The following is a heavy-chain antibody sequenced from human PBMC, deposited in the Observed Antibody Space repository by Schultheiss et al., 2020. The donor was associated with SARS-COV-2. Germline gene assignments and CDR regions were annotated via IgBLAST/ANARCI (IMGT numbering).Heavy chain of an antibody. V-gene: IGHV4-59*01. J-gene: IGHJ4*02. CDR2: IYYSGST. CDR1: GGSISSYY. CDR3: ARDLRRGRAHGDASRY. Sequence: SETLSLTCTVSGGSISSYYWSWIRQPPGKGLEWIGYIYYSGSTNYNPSLKSRVTISVDTSKNQFSLKLSSVTAADTAVYYCARDLRRGRAHGDASRYWGQGTLVTVSS. D-gene: IGHD4-17*01.